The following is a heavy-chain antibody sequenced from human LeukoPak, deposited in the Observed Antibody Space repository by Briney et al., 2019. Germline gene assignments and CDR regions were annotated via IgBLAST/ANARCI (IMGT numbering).Heavy chain of an antibody. D-gene: IGHD2-2*01. CDR3: ARSAHGRRVVPAASRYYYYGMDV. V-gene: IGHV4-34*01. CDR2: INHSGST. J-gene: IGHJ6*04. Sequence: SETLSLTCAVYGGSFSGYYWSWIRQPPGKGLEWIGEINHSGSTNYNPSPKSRVTISVDTSKNQFSLKLSSVTAADTAVYYCARSAHGRRVVPAASRYYYYGMDVWGKGTTVTVSS. CDR1: GGSFSGYY.